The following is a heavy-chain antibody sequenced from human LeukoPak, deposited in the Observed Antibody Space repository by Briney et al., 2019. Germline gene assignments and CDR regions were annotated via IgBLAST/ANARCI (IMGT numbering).Heavy chain of an antibody. J-gene: IGHJ4*02. Sequence: SETLSLTCAVYGGSFSGYYWSWIRQPPGKGLEWIGEINHSGSANYNPSLKSRVTISVDTSKNQFSLKLSSVTAADTAVYCCARGGAYGCLDYWGQGTLVTVSS. CDR2: INHSGSA. CDR1: GGSFSGYY. D-gene: IGHD4-17*01. V-gene: IGHV4-34*01. CDR3: ARGGAYGCLDY.